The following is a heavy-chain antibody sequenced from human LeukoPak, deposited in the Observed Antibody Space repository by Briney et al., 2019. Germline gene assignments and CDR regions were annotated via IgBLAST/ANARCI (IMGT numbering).Heavy chain of an antibody. CDR2: INTNTGAT. D-gene: IGHD6-19*01. J-gene: IGHJ4*02. Sequence: GASVKVSCRPSGYTFTGYYLHWVRQAPGRGLEWMGWINTNTGATMYGQKFQGRVTLTRDTSVSTAYMHLTNLRSDDTALYFCARDRVGSGWPRPYYFEFWGQGSLVTVSS. CDR1: GYTFTGYY. V-gene: IGHV1-2*02. CDR3: ARDRVGSGWPRPYYFEF.